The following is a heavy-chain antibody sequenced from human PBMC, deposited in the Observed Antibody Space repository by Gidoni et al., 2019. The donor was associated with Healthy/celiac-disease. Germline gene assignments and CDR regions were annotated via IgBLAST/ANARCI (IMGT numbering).Heavy chain of an antibody. CDR2: INPSGGST. Sequence: QVQLVQSGAEVKKPGASVKVSCKASGYTFTSYYMHWVRQAPGQGLEWMGIINPSGGSTSYAQKFQGRVTMTRDTSTSTVYMELSSLRSEDTAVYYCAFLTGLHYGDYVGWFDPWGQGTLVTVSS. CDR1: GYTFTSYY. D-gene: IGHD4-17*01. V-gene: IGHV1-46*01. J-gene: IGHJ5*02. CDR3: AFLTGLHYGDYVGWFDP.